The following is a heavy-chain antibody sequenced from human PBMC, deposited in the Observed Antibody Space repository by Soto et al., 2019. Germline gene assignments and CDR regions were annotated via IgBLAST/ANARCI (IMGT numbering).Heavy chain of an antibody. V-gene: IGHV3-33*01. CDR1: GFSFSSHG. CDR3: ARDPSTCSGGRCYGIDY. CDR2: IWYDGSNE. J-gene: IGHJ4*02. Sequence: QVQLVESGGGVVQPGRSLRLSCAASGFSFSSHGMHWVRQAPGKGLEWVAVIWYDGSNEYYADSVKGRFTISRDNSKKTLYLQMNSLRAEDTAVYYCARDPSTCSGGRCYGIDYLGQGSLVTVSS. D-gene: IGHD2-15*01.